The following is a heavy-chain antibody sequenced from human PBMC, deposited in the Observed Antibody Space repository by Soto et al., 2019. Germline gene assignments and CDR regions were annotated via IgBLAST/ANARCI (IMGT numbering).Heavy chain of an antibody. CDR1: SDSISSSNW. CDR3: ASRALGERDYFDY. Sequence: QVQLQESGPRLVKPSGTLSLTCAVSSDSISSSNWWSWVRQPPGKGLEWIGEIYHTGSTNYHPSRKSRVIISVETSKNQFPLKLSSVTAADTAVYYFASRALGERDYFDYWCQGTLVTVSS. J-gene: IGHJ4*02. D-gene: IGHD3-10*01. V-gene: IGHV4-4*02. CDR2: IYHTGST.